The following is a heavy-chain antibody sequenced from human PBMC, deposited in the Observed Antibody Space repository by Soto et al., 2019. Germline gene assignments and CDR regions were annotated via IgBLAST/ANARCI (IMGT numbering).Heavy chain of an antibody. CDR2: TYYRSKWYN. CDR3: ARGSGGSCPRRLDP. CDR1: GDSVSSNSVA. J-gene: IGHJ5*02. V-gene: IGHV6-1*01. D-gene: IGHD2-15*01. Sequence: SQTLSLTCAISGDSVSSNSVAWNWIRQSPSRGLEWLGRTYYRSKWYNDYAVSVKSRITINPDTSKNQFSLQLNSVTPEDTAVHYCARGSGGSCPRRLDPWGQXSLVTVSS.